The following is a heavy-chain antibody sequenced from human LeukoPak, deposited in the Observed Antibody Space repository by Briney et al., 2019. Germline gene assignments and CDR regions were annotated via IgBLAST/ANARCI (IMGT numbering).Heavy chain of an antibody. Sequence: GGSLRLSCAASGFTFSSYEMHWVRQAPGKGLEWVSYISSSGSTIYYADSVKGRFTISRDNAKNSLYLQMNSLRAEDTAVYYCARVDYGDYDGWFDPWGQGTLVTVSS. D-gene: IGHD4-17*01. J-gene: IGHJ5*02. CDR3: ARVDYGDYDGWFDP. CDR2: ISSSGSTI. CDR1: GFTFSSYE. V-gene: IGHV3-48*03.